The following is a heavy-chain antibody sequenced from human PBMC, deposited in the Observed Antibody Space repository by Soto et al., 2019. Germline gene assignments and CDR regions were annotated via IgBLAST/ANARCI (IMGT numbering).Heavy chain of an antibody. CDR1: GFTFGSYG. D-gene: IGHD1-26*01. J-gene: IGHJ4*02. CDR3: AKVWGIVDLFEN. CDR2: ISGSGGTT. Sequence: PGGSLILSCAASGFTFGSYGMHWVRQAPGEGLEWVSAISGSGGTTYYADSVKGRFTISRDNAKNTLYLQMKSLRAEDTAVYYCAKVWGIVDLFENWGQGTLVTVSS. V-gene: IGHV3-23*01.